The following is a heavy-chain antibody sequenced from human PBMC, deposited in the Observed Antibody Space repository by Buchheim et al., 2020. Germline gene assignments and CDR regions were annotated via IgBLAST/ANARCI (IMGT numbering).Heavy chain of an antibody. CDR2: ISYDGSNK. Sequence: QVQLVESGGGVVQPGRSLRLSCAASGFTFSSYGMHWVRQAPGKGLEWVAVISYDGSNKYYADSVKGRFTISRDNSKNTLYLQMNSLRAEDTAVYYCAKEEWELQAIYYFDYWGQGTL. CDR3: AKEEWELQAIYYFDY. CDR1: GFTFSSYG. J-gene: IGHJ4*02. D-gene: IGHD1-26*01. V-gene: IGHV3-30*18.